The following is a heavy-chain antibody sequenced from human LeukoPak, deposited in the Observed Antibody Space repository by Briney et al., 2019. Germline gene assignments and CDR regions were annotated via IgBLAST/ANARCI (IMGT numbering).Heavy chain of an antibody. V-gene: IGHV4-4*07. CDR2: IYTSGST. CDR1: GGSISSYY. D-gene: IGHD2-15*01. CDR3: ARDVGSFTSNWFDP. J-gene: IGHJ5*02. Sequence: SETLSLTCTVSGGSISSYYWSWIRQPAGKGLEWIGRIYTSGSTNYNPSLKSRVTISVDRSKNQFSLKLSSVTAADTAVYYCARDVGSFTSNWFDPWGQGTLVTVSP.